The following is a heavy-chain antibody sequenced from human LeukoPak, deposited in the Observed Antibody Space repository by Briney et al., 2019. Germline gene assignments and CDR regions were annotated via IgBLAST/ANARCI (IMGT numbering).Heavy chain of an antibody. V-gene: IGHV3-21*01. D-gene: IGHD5-12*01. Sequence: GGSLRLSCAASGFTFSSYSMNWVRQAPGKGLEWVSSISSSSSYIYYADSVKGRFTISRDNAKNSLYLQMNSLRAEDTAVYYCARDRPIVATKRDWFDPWGQGTLVTVSS. CDR2: ISSSSSYI. CDR1: GFTFSSYS. J-gene: IGHJ5*02. CDR3: ARDRPIVATKRDWFDP.